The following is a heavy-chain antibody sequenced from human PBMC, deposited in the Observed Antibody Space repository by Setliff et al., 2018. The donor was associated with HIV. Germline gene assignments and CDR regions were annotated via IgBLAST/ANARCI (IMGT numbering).Heavy chain of an antibody. V-gene: IGHV4-59*11. J-gene: IGHJ6*02. CDR1: GGSINDQY. D-gene: IGHD3-16*01. CDR2: VDYSEGT. Sequence: PSETLSLTCTVPGGSINDQYFSWIRQPPGKGLEWIGSVDYSEGTKYNPSLNSRGTITLDTSKNQFSLKVTSLTAADTAEYYCARHKVSTTLGGLVSDYFYYGMDIWGQGTTVTVSS. CDR3: ARHKVSTTLGGLVSDYFYYGMDI.